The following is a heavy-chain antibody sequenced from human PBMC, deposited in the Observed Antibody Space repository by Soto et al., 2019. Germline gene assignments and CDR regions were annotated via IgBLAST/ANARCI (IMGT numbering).Heavy chain of an antibody. CDR3: ATIHTMIVVAPTIYFDY. Sequence: ASVKVSCKVSGYTLTELSMHWVRQAPGKGLEWMGGFDPEDGETIYAQKFQGRVTMTEDTSTDTAYMELSSLRSEDTAVYYCATIHTMIVVAPTIYFDYWGQGTLVTVYS. CDR1: GYTLTELS. J-gene: IGHJ4*02. D-gene: IGHD3-22*01. V-gene: IGHV1-24*01. CDR2: FDPEDGET.